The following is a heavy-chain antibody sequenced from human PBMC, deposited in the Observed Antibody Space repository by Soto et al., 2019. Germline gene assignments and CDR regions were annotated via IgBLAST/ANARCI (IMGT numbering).Heavy chain of an antibody. CDR2: IIPIFGTT. CDR3: ARRFMYYDIFYFDY. V-gene: IGHV1-69*01. Sequence: QVQLVQSGAEVKKPGSSVKVSCKASGGTYRSYAISWVRQAPGQGLELMGGIIPIFGTTNYAQKFQGRVTITADESTSTAYMELSSLGSEDTAVYYCARRFMYYDIFYFDYWGQGTLVTVSS. J-gene: IGHJ4*02. D-gene: IGHD3-9*01. CDR1: GGTYRSYA.